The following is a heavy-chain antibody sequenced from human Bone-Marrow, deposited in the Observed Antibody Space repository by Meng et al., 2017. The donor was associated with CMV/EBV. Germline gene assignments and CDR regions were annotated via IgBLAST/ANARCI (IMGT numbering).Heavy chain of an antibody. CDR3: VRDLNRGVVGARPRGPGDL. D-gene: IGHD1-26*01. V-gene: IGHV3-21*01. J-gene: IGHJ2*01. CDR2: ITSTSSNT. CDR1: GFTFSGYS. Sequence: GGSLRLSCVASGFTFSGYSMNWVRQTPGKGLEWVSSITSTSSNTYYSDSVKGRFTISRDNTKNSLYLQMNSLRDEDTAVYYCVRDLNRGVVGARPRGPGDLWGRGTLVTVSS.